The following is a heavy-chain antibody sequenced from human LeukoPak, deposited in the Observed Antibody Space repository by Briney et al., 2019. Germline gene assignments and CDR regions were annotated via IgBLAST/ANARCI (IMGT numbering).Heavy chain of an antibody. CDR2: IKQDGSEK. V-gene: IGHV3-7*03. J-gene: IGHJ4*02. D-gene: IGHD3-22*01. CDR3: ARIYYFEKSGYRDFDH. Sequence: GGSLRLSCAASGFTFSSYWMSWVRQAPGMELEWVANIKQDGSEKYYVDSVKGRFTISRDNAKNSLYLEMNSLRAEDTAIYYCARIYYFEKSGYRDFDHWGPGTLVTVSS. CDR1: GFTFSSYW.